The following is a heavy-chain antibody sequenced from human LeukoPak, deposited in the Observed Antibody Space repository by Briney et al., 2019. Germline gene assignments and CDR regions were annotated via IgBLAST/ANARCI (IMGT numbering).Heavy chain of an antibody. CDR1: GGSISSYY. Sequence: SETLSLTCTVSGGSISSYYWSWIRQPPGKGLEWIGYIYYSGSTNYNPSLKSRVTISVDTSKNQFSLKLSSVTAADTAVYYCARGRYCSSSSCPWYYYYGMDVWGQGTTVTVSS. V-gene: IGHV4-59*01. CDR3: ARGRYCSSSSCPWYYYYGMDV. J-gene: IGHJ6*02. CDR2: IYYSGST. D-gene: IGHD2-2*01.